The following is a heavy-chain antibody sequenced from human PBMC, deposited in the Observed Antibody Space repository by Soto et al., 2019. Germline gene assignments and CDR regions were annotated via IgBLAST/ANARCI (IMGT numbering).Heavy chain of an antibody. CDR2: ISAYNGNT. Sequence: ASVKVSCKASGYTFTSYGISWVRQAPGQGLEWMGWISAYNGNTNYAQKLQGRVTMTTDTSTSTAYMELRSLRSDDTAVYYCARVFRNYYDSSGYYYPAAFDIWGQWTMVTVSS. CDR3: ARVFRNYYDSSGYYYPAAFDI. CDR1: GYTFTSYG. V-gene: IGHV1-18*01. D-gene: IGHD3-22*01. J-gene: IGHJ3*02.